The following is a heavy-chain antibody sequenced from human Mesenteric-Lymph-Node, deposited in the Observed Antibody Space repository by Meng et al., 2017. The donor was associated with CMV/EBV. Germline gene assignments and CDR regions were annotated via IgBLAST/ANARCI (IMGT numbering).Heavy chain of an antibody. CDR3: AVDPRVTSGWYEGNWFDP. J-gene: IGHJ5*02. V-gene: IGHV1-18*01. CDR1: GYTFSTYG. D-gene: IGHD6-19*01. Sequence: ASVQVSCKASGYTFSTYGISWVRQAPGQGLEWMGWISGYNGDKKYAENFQGRVNMTTDTSTSTAYMELRRLRFDDTAVYFCAVDPRVTSGWYEGNWFDPWGQGTLVTVSS. CDR2: ISGYNGDK.